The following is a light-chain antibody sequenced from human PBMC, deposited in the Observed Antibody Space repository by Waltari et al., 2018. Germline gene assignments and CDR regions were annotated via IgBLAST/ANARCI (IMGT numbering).Light chain of an antibody. V-gene: IGLV1-40*01. J-gene: IGLJ2*01. Sequence: QSVLTQPPSVSGAPGQEVTIPCTGSSSDIGAGYAVPWYQQVPGTAPKLLIYDNTHRPSGVPDRFSASRSGSTASLAISGLQPQDAAIYYCHSCDVNLSALFGGGTQLTVL. CDR2: DNT. CDR1: SSDIGAGYA. CDR3: HSCDVNLSAL.